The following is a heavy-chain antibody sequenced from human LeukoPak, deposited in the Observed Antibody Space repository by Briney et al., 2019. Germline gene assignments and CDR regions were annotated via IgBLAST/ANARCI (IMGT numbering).Heavy chain of an antibody. CDR1: GITFSNYA. D-gene: IGHD3-22*01. CDR3: ARDVSHGSSGYWAD. V-gene: IGHV3-23*01. CDR2: ISGGGYNT. J-gene: IGHJ4*02. Sequence: GGSLRLSCAASGITFSNYAFTWVRQAPGKGLEWVSSISGGGYNTYYADNVKGRFTISRDNSKNMLYLQMDSLGAEDTAVYYCARDVSHGSSGYWADWGQGTLVTVSS.